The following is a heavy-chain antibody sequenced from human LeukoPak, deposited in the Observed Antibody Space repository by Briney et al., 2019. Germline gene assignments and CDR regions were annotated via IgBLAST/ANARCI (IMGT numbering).Heavy chain of an antibody. CDR1: GGTFSSYA. CDR3: ARGGTIVVVPAAMEDWFDP. J-gene: IGHJ5*02. V-gene: IGHV1-69*13. D-gene: IGHD2-2*01. CDR2: IIPIFGTA. Sequence: ASVKVPCKASGGTFSSYAISWVRQAPGQGLEWMGGIIPIFGTANYAQKFQGRVTITADESTSTAYMELSSLRSEDTAVYYCARGGTIVVVPAAMEDWFDPWGQGTLVTVSS.